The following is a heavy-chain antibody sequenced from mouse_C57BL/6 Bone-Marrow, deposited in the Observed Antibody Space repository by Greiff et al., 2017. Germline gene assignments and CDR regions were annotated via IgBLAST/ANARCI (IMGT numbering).Heavy chain of an antibody. D-gene: IGHD2-4*01. CDR1: GFTFTSYW. CDR3: AREAIYYEYDGAWFAN. Sequence: VQLQQPGAELVKPGASVKLSCTASGFTFTSYWMHWVKQRPGQGLEWIGVIDPSDSYTNYNQKFKGKATLTVDTSSSTAYMQLSSLTSEDSAVYYCAREAIYYEYDGAWFANWGQGTLVTVSA. CDR2: IDPSDSYT. V-gene: IGHV1-59*01. J-gene: IGHJ3*01.